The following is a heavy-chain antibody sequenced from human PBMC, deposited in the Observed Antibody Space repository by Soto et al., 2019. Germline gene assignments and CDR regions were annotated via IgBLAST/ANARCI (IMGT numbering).Heavy chain of an antibody. D-gene: IGHD6-13*01. J-gene: IGHJ4*02. Sequence: QLQLQESGPGLVKPSETLSLTCTVSGGSISSSSYYWGWIRQPPGKGLEWIGSIYYSGSTYYNPSLKSRVTISVDTSKNQFSLKLSSVTAADTAVYYCARRPLMGSSWVDYWGQGTLVTVSS. CDR2: IYYSGST. CDR1: GGSISSSSYY. CDR3: ARRPLMGSSWVDY. V-gene: IGHV4-39*01.